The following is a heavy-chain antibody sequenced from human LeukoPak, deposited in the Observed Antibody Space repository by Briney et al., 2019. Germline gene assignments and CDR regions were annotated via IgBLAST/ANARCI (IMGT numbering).Heavy chain of an antibody. J-gene: IGHJ4*02. D-gene: IGHD1-26*01. Sequence: PGGSLRLSCTASGFTFGDYAMSWFRQAPGKGLEWVGFIRSKAYGGTTEYAASVKGRFTISRDDSKSIAYLHMSSLKTEDTAVYYCTTHPSGNYFGSVFFDYWGPGTLVTVSS. V-gene: IGHV3-49*03. CDR3: TTHPSGNYFGSVFFDY. CDR1: GFTFGDYA. CDR2: IRSKAYGGTT.